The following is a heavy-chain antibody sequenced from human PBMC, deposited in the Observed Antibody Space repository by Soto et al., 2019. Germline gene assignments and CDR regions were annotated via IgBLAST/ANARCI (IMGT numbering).Heavy chain of an antibody. J-gene: IGHJ6*02. D-gene: IGHD2-15*01. CDR2: ISSSGSTI. CDR1: GFTFSDYY. CDR3: ASRCSGGSCYYYYYGMDV. V-gene: IGHV3-11*01. Sequence: QVQLVESGGGLVKPGGSLRLSCAASGFTFSDYYMSWIRQAPGKGLEWVSYISSSGSTIYYADSVKGRFTISRDNAKNSLYLQMNSLRAEDMAVYYCASRCSGGSCYYYYYGMDVWGQGTTVTVSS.